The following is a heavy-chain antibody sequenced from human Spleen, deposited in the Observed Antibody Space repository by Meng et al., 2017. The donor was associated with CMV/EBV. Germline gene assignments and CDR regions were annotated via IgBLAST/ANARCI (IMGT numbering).Heavy chain of an antibody. Sequence: GGSLRLSCAASGFTFSSYWMSWVRQAPGKGLEWVSVIYSGDNNTYYADSVKGRFTISRDNSKNTLYLQMNSLRAEDTAVYYCARYIEARIDYFDYWGQGTLVTVSS. CDR3: ARYIEARIDYFDY. CDR1: GFTFSSYW. J-gene: IGHJ4*02. D-gene: IGHD6-6*01. CDR2: IYSGDNNT. V-gene: IGHV3-23*03.